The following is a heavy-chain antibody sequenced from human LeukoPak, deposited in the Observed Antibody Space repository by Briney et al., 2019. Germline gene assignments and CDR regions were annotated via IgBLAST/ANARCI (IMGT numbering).Heavy chain of an antibody. V-gene: IGHV4-59*08. D-gene: IGHD4-17*01. CDR1: DDSISSYY. Sequence: SETLSLTCSVSDDSISSYYWNWIRQPPGKPLEWIGYTHYSGSTTYNPSLKSRVTISVDTSKNQFSLKLSSVTAADTAVYYCARRPDYGDSIRSPGAFDIRGQGTMVTVSS. CDR3: ARRPDYGDSIRSPGAFDI. CDR2: THYSGST. J-gene: IGHJ3*02.